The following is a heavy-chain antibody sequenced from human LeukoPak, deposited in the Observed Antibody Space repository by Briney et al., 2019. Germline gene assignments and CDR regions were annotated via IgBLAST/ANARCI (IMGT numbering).Heavy chain of an antibody. Sequence: SETLSLTCAVYGGSFSGYYWSWIRQPPGKGLEWIGEINHSGSTNYNPSLRSRVTISVDTSKNQFSLKLSSVTAADTAVYYCARTIAAHDYWGQGTLVTVSS. CDR1: GGSFSGYY. CDR2: INHSGST. V-gene: IGHV4-34*01. CDR3: ARTIAAHDY. D-gene: IGHD6-13*01. J-gene: IGHJ4*02.